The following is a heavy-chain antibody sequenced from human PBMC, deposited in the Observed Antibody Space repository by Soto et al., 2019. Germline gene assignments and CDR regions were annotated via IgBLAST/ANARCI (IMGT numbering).Heavy chain of an antibody. Sequence: EVQLLESGGGLVQPGGSLRLSCSASGFTFSVYTMNWVRQAPGKGLEWVSGIYGNGGGEFYADSVMGRFTISRDNSKNTLYLQMNNLRGEDTAVYYCAKEREPDHGWEIDYWGQGTLVTVSS. CDR1: GFTFSVYT. CDR2: IYGNGGGE. CDR3: AKEREPDHGWEIDY. D-gene: IGHD1-26*01. V-gene: IGHV3-23*01. J-gene: IGHJ4*02.